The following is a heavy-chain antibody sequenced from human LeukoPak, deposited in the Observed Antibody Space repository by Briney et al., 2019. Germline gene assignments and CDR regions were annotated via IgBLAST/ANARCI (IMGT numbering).Heavy chain of an antibody. CDR2: ISGSSAKI. Sequence: GGSLRLSCVVSELSFRSYAMTWVRQAPGKGLEWVSSISGSSAKIYYADSVKGRFTISRDNAKNSLYLQMNSLRAEDTAVYYCASPPPLAYCGGDCYHYWGQGTLVTVSS. V-gene: IGHV3-21*01. J-gene: IGHJ4*02. CDR3: ASPPPLAYCGGDCYHY. D-gene: IGHD2-21*02. CDR1: ELSFRSYA.